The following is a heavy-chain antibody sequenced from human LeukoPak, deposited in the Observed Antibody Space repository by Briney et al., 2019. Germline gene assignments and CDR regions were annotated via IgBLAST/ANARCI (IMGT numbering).Heavy chain of an antibody. Sequence: SETLSLTCTVSGGSISSYYWSWIRQPPGKGQEWIGYIYYSGSTNYNPSLKSRVTISVDTSKNQFSLKLSSVTAADTAVYYCARAEARLLWFGELGSDAFDIWGQGTMVTVSS. CDR1: GGSISSYY. J-gene: IGHJ3*02. CDR2: IYYSGST. D-gene: IGHD3-10*01. V-gene: IGHV4-59*01. CDR3: ARAEARLLWFGELGSDAFDI.